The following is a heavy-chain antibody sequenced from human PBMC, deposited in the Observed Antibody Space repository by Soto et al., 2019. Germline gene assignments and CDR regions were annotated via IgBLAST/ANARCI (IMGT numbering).Heavy chain of an antibody. Sequence: EGQLVEFGGGLVKPGGSLRLSCAASGFSFSIYSYNWVRQAPGKGLEWLSYISLAGSSIYYADSVKGRFTISRDSARDSVYLQMNSLRAEDTAVYYCAKDRGGSGAFDIWGQGTMVTVSS. V-gene: IGHV3-48*01. D-gene: IGHD3-10*01. CDR2: ISLAGSSI. CDR3: AKDRGGSGAFDI. CDR1: GFSFSIYS. J-gene: IGHJ3*02.